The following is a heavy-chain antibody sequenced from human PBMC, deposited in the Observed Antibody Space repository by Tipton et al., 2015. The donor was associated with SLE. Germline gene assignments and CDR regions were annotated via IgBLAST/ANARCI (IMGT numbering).Heavy chain of an antibody. CDR1: GGSISSYY. CDR3: ASPYGSGSYGDY. D-gene: IGHD3-10*01. V-gene: IGHV4-59*08. CDR2: IYYSGST. Sequence: GLVKPSETLSLTCTVSGGSISSYYWSWIRQPPGKGLEWIGYIYYSGSTNYNPSLKSRVTISVDTSKNQFSLKLSSVTAADTAVYYCASPYGSGSYGDYWGQGTLVTVSS. J-gene: IGHJ4*02.